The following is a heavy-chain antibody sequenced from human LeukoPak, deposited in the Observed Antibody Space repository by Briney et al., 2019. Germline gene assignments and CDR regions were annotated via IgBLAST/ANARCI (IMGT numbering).Heavy chain of an antibody. D-gene: IGHD3-10*01. CDR1: GFTFDDYG. CDR3: AKPRRRYYGSGGSFVPFDP. V-gene: IGHV3-20*04. CDR2: INWNGGST. J-gene: IGHJ5*02. Sequence: GGSLRLSCAASGFTFDDYGMSWVRQAPGKGLEWVSGINWNGGSTGYADSVKGRFTISRDNSKNTLYLQMNSLRAEDTAVYYCAKPRRRYYGSGGSFVPFDPWGQGILVTVSS.